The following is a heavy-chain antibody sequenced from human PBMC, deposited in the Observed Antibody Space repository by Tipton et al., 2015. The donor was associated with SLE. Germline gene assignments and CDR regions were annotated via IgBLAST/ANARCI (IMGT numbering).Heavy chain of an antibody. CDR1: GGSVNSANYY. V-gene: IGHV4-61*02. J-gene: IGHJ4*02. CDR2: IYNSGRT. Sequence: TLSLTCSVSGGSVNSANYYWGWIRQPPGKGLEWIGRIYNSGRTNYNPSLESRVTISVDTSKNQFSLNLRSVTAADTAVYYCAREKLRYHFDDWGQGTLVTVSS. D-gene: IGHD3-9*01. CDR3: AREKLRYHFDD.